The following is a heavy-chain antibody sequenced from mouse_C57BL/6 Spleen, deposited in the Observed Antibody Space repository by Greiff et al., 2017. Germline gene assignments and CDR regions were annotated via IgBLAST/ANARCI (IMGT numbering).Heavy chain of an antibody. V-gene: IGHV1-85*01. Sequence: VQLQQSGPELVKPGASVKLSCKASGYTFTSYDINWVKQRPGQGLEWIGWIYPRDGSTKYNEKFKGKATLTVDTSSSTAYRELHSLTSEASAVYFCARRNDGSSYSYWYFDVWGTGTTVTVSS. J-gene: IGHJ1*03. CDR3: ARRNDGSSYSYWYFDV. CDR1: GYTFTSYD. D-gene: IGHD1-1*01. CDR2: IYPRDGST.